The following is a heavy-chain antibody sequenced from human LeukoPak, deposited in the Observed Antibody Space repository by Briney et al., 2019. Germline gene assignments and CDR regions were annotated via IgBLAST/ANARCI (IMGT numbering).Heavy chain of an antibody. J-gene: IGHJ5*02. D-gene: IGHD2-2*01. CDR2: INQDGRGK. V-gene: IGHV3-7*03. Sequence: GGSLRLSCAASGFTFSSYWMSWVRRAPGKGLEWVAIINQDGRGKHYVDSVKGRFTVSRDDAKNTLYLQMNSLRALDTAVYFCAHSRSGSASWALQIFDHWGRGTLLPVSS. CDR1: GFTFSSYW. CDR3: AHSRSGSASWALQIFDH.